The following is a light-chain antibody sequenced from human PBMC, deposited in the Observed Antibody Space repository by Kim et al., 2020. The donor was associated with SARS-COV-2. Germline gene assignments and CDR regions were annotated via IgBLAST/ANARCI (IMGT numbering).Light chain of an antibody. V-gene: IGKV3-11*01. Sequence: EIVLTQSPATLSLSPGERATLSCRASQDLRSYLAWYQQKPGQPPRLLIYGASIRATGIPARFSASGFTTDFTLTITSLEPEDFAVYYCQQRSNWPPITFGQGTRLEI. CDR2: GAS. CDR3: QQRSNWPPIT. CDR1: QDLRSY. J-gene: IGKJ5*01.